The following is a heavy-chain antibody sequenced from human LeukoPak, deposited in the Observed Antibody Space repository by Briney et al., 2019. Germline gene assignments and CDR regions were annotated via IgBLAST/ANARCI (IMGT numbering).Heavy chain of an antibody. Sequence: GGSLRLSCAASGFTVSSNYMSWVRQAPGKGLEWVSVIYSGGSTYYADSVKGRFTISRDNSKNTLYLQMNSLRAEDTAVYYCASSSGPMWGPFDYWGQGTLVTVSS. CDR2: IYSGGST. V-gene: IGHV3-53*05. CDR3: ASSSGPMWGPFDY. J-gene: IGHJ4*02. CDR1: GFTVSSNY. D-gene: IGHD3-16*01.